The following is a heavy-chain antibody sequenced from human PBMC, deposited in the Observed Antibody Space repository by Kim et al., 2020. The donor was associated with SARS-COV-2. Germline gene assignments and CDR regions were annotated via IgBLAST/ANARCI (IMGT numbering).Heavy chain of an antibody. D-gene: IGHD3-10*01. CDR2: ISYDGSNK. Sequence: GGSLRLSCAASGFTFSSYGMHWVRQAPGKGLEWVAVISYDGSNKYYADSVKGRFTISRDNSKNMLYLQMNSLRAEDTAVYYCAKDNSVLLWFGESSHFDYWGQGTLVTVSS. CDR3: AKDNSVLLWFGESSHFDY. V-gene: IGHV3-30*18. CDR1: GFTFSSYG. J-gene: IGHJ4*02.